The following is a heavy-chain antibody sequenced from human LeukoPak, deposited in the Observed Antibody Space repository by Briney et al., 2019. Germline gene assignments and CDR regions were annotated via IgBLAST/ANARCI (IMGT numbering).Heavy chain of an antibody. D-gene: IGHD3-3*01. CDR2: INPNSGGT. Sequence: ASVKVSCKASGYTSTGYYMHWVRQAPGQGLEWMGWINPNSGGTNYAQKFQGRVTMTRDTSISTAYMELSSLRSEDTAVYYRASPDLNFWSGYYTGMDYWGQGTLVTVSS. CDR1: GYTSTGYY. CDR3: ASPDLNFWSGYYTGMDY. V-gene: IGHV1-2*02. J-gene: IGHJ4*02.